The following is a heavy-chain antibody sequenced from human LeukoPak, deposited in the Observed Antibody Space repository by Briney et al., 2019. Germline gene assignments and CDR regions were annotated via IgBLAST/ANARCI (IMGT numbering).Heavy chain of an antibody. D-gene: IGHD6-13*01. Sequence: SETLSLTCTVSGGSISSYYWSWIRQPAGKGLEWIGRIYTSGSTNYNPSLKSRVTMSVDTSKNQFSLKLSSVTAADTAVYHCARGHSSSWYLAFDIWGQGTMVTVSS. CDR2: IYTSGST. CDR1: GGSISSYY. V-gene: IGHV4-4*07. CDR3: ARGHSSSWYLAFDI. J-gene: IGHJ3*02.